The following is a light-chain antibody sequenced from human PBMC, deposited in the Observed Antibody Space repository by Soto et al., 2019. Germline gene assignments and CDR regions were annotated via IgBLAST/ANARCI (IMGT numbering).Light chain of an antibody. CDR2: VNS. V-gene: IGLV1-40*01. Sequence: QSVLTQPPSVSGAPGQRVTISCTGSSSNIGAGYDVHWYQQLPGTAPKLLIYVNSNRPSGVPDRFSGSKSGTSASLAITGLQAEDAADYSCQSYDSSLRAVVFGGGTQLTVL. CDR1: SSNIGAGYD. CDR3: QSYDSSLRAVV. J-gene: IGLJ2*01.